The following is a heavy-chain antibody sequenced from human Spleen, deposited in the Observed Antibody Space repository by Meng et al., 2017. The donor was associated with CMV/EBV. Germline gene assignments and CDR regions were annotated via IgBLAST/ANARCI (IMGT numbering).Heavy chain of an antibody. J-gene: IGHJ6*02. D-gene: IGHD5-18*01. CDR1: GYTFTSYD. CDR3: ARDRGYSSDWDLHYNYYGMDV. CDR2: ISGYNGNT. Sequence: ASVKVSCKASGYTFTSYDISWVRQAPGQGLEWMGWISGYNGNTNYVQKLQGRVTMTSDTSTSTAYMELRSLRSDDTAVYYCARDRGYSSDWDLHYNYYGMDVWGQGTTVTVSS. V-gene: IGHV1-18*01.